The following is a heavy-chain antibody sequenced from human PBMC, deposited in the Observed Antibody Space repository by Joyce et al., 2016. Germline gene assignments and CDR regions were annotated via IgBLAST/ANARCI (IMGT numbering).Heavy chain of an antibody. Sequence: QLQLQESGSGLVKPSQTLSVTCAVSGGSISGSDYPWSWIRQPPGKGLEWIGYIYHGGTAYDNPSLKSRATISLETSKNQFSLRLTSVIAADTAVYYCATGGTAMVAYGFDYWGQGKLVVVSS. V-gene: IGHV4-30-2*01. CDR3: ATGGTAMVAYGFDY. J-gene: IGHJ4*02. D-gene: IGHD5-18*01. CDR1: GGSISGSDYP. CDR2: IYHGGTA.